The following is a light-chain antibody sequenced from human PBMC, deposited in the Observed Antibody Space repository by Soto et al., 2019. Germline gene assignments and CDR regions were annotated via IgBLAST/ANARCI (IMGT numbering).Light chain of an antibody. CDR1: QSINNNY. Sequence: EVVLTQSPGTLSLSPGERATLSCRGSQSINNNYLAWYQQRPGQAPRLLIYGSSDRATGIPDRFSGSGSGTDFTLTISRLEPEDFAVYSCHQYGSSPPFTVGQGTKLEI. V-gene: IGKV3-20*01. CDR3: HQYGSSPPFT. J-gene: IGKJ2*01. CDR2: GSS.